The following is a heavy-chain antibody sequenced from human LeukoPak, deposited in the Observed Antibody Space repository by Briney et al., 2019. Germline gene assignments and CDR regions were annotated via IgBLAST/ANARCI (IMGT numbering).Heavy chain of an antibody. V-gene: IGHV4-59*08. CDR3: ARSTYYYDSSGYPTPNAFDI. D-gene: IGHD3-22*01. J-gene: IGHJ3*02. CDR1: GGSISSYY. Sequence: SETLSLTCTVSGGSISSYYWSWIRQPPGKGLEWIGYIYYSGSTDYSPPLKSRLTISVDTSKNQFSLKLSSVTAADTAVYYCARSTYYYDSSGYPTPNAFDIWGQGTMVTVSS. CDR2: IYYSGST.